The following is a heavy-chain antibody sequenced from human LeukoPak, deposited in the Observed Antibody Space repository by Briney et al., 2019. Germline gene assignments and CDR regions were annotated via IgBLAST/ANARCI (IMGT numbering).Heavy chain of an antibody. D-gene: IGHD6-13*01. J-gene: IGHJ4*02. CDR1: GFTFRTYA. CDR3: ATEDIAAYAFDY. Sequence: QPGGSLRLSCAASGFTFRTYAMSWVRQAPGKGLEWVAVISYDGSSKYYADSVEGRFTISRDNSKNTLYLQMNSLGPEDTAVYYCATEDIAAYAFDYWGQGTLVTVSS. V-gene: IGHV3-30-3*01. CDR2: ISYDGSSK.